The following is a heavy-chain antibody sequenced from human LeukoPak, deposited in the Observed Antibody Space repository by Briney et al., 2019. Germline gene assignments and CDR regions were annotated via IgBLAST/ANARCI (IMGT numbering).Heavy chain of an antibody. V-gene: IGHV4-34*01. CDR3: AREGHRGIAAAGPFDY. J-gene: IGHJ4*02. Sequence: SETLSLTCGVYGGSFSGYYWSWIRQPPGKGPEWIGEINHSGSTNYNPSLKSRVTISVDTSKNQSSPKLSSVTAADTAVYYCAREGHRGIAAAGPFDYWGQGTLVTVSS. D-gene: IGHD6-13*01. CDR1: GGSFSGYY. CDR2: INHSGST.